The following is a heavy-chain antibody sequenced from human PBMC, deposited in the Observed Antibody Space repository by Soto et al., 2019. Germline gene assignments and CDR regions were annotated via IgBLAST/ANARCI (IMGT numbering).Heavy chain of an antibody. D-gene: IGHD6-19*01. J-gene: IGHJ5*02. CDR1: GGSISSYY. CDR2: IYYIGST. V-gene: IGHV4-59*13. Sequence: SETLSLTCTVSGGSISSYYWSWIRQPPGKGLEWIGYIYYIGSTNYNPSLKSRVTISVDTSKNQFSLKLSSVTAADTAVYYCLRCSSGWYYWLYLWGQGTLVTVSS. CDR3: LRCSSGWYYWLYL.